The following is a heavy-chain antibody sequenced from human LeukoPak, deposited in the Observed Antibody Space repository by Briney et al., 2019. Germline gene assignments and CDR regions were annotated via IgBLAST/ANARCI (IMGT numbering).Heavy chain of an antibody. V-gene: IGHV1-69*13. D-gene: IGHD5-18*01. Sequence: ASVKVSCKASGYTFTSYGISWVRQAPGQGLEWMGGIIPIFGTANYAQKFQGRVTITADESTSTAYMELSSLRSEDTAVYYCACWIQLWFLLYFWGQGTLVTVSS. CDR1: GYTFTSYG. CDR3: ACWIQLWFLLYF. CDR2: IIPIFGTA. J-gene: IGHJ4*02.